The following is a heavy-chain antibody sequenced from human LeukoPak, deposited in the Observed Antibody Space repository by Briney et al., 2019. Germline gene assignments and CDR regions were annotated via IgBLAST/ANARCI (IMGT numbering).Heavy chain of an antibody. CDR3: ATEGSGSYYYYMDV. CDR1: GYTLTKLS. J-gene: IGHJ6*03. CDR2: FDPEDGET. Sequence: ASVKVSCKVSGYTLTKLSMHWVRQAPGKGLVWMGGFDPEDGETIYAQKFQGRVTMTEDTSTDTAYMELSSLRSEDTAVYYCATEGSGSYYYYMDVWGKGTTVTVSS. D-gene: IGHD6-19*01. V-gene: IGHV1-24*01.